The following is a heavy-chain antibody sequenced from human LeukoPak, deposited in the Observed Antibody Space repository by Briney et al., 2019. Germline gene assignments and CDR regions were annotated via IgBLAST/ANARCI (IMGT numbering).Heavy chain of an antibody. CDR3: AKDLSWVSHPNAFDI. J-gene: IGHJ3*02. Sequence: PGGSLRLSCAASGFTFSSYAMSWVRQAPGKGLESVSAISGSGGSTYYADSVKGRFTISRDNSKNTLYLQMNSLRAEDTAVYYCAKDLSWVSHPNAFDIWGQGTMVTVSS. D-gene: IGHD5/OR15-5a*01. CDR1: GFTFSSYA. CDR2: ISGSGGST. V-gene: IGHV3-23*01.